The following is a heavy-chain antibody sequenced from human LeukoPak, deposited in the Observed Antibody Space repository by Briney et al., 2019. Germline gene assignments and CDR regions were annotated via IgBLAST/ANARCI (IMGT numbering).Heavy chain of an antibody. CDR2: IASDGSST. V-gene: IGHV3-74*01. CDR1: GFTFSSYW. D-gene: IGHD4-23*01. J-gene: IGHJ4*02. CDR3: ARGRPHGNDY. Sequence: GGSLRLACAASGFTFSSYWMNWVRQAPGKGLVWVSRIASDGSSTTYADSVKGRFSISRDNAKNTLYLQMNSLRVEDTAVYYCARGRPHGNDYWGQGTLVTVSS.